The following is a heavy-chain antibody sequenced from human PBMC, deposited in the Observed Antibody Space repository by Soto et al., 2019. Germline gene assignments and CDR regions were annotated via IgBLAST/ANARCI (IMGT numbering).Heavy chain of an antibody. D-gene: IGHD3-22*01. CDR2: IIPIFGTA. V-gene: IGHV1-69*12. CDR1: GGTFSSYA. Sequence: QVQLVQSGAEVKKPGSSVKVSCKASGGTFSSYAISWVRQAPGQGLEWMGGIIPIFGTANYAQKFQGRVTITADESTSPAYMELSSLRSEDTAVYYCARDLDEYYDSSGYRNWFDPWGQGTLVTVSS. CDR3: ARDLDEYYDSSGYRNWFDP. J-gene: IGHJ5*02.